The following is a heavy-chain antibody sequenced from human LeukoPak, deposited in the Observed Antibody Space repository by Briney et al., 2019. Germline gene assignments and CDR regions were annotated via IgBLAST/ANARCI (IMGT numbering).Heavy chain of an antibody. CDR2: MSFDGSQ. CDR3: SRGLGQPVDS. V-gene: IGHV3-30*03. D-gene: IGHD6-6*01. J-gene: IGHJ4*02. CDR1: GRPFSSSI. Sequence: GGSLRLSCALSGRPFSSSIMHWVRQAPGKGLEWVAGMSFDGSQYYIESVKGRFTISRDNSGNTVYLHMTSLRPEDTAVYYCSRGLGQPVDSWGQGTLVTVSS.